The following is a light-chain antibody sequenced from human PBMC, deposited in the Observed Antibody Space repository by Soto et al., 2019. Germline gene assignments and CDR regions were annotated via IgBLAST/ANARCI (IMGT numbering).Light chain of an antibody. Sequence: EIVMTQSPATLSVSPGERATLSCRASQSISSNLAWYQQKPGQAPSLLLYGVSTRATGIPTRFSGSGSGTEFTLTVSSVQSEAFAIYYCQQYNNWPRTFGPGTKVDFK. CDR3: QQYNNWPRT. J-gene: IGKJ3*01. CDR1: QSISSN. V-gene: IGKV3D-15*01. CDR2: GVS.